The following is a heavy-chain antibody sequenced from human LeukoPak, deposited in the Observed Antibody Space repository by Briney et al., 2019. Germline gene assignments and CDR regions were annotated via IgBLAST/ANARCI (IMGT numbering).Heavy chain of an antibody. D-gene: IGHD2-2*01. V-gene: IGHV4-39*07. CDR1: GGSISSSSYY. Sequence: SETLSLTCTVSGGSISSSSYYWGWIRQPPGKGLEWIGSIYYSGSTYYNPSLKSRVTISVDTSKNQFSLKLSSVTAADTAVYYCARAIVPAAFDYWGQGTLVTVSS. CDR2: IYYSGST. J-gene: IGHJ4*02. CDR3: ARAIVPAAFDY.